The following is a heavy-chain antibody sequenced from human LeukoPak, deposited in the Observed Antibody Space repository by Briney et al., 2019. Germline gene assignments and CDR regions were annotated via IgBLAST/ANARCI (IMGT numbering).Heavy chain of an antibody. Sequence: GGSLRLSCVASGFTFSNAWMSWVRQALGKGLEWVGRIKSKTDGGTTDYAAPVGGRFTISRDDSKNTLYLQMNSLKTEDTAVYYCTTTNPYSPLDYWGQGTLVTVSS. CDR1: GFTFSNAW. J-gene: IGHJ4*02. CDR2: IKSKTDGGTT. V-gene: IGHV3-15*01. CDR3: TTTNPYSPLDY. D-gene: IGHD2-21*01.